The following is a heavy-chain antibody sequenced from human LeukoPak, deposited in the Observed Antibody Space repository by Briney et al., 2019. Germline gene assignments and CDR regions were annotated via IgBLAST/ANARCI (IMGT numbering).Heavy chain of an antibody. J-gene: IGHJ4*02. Sequence: SETLSLTCTVSGGSISSYYWSWIRQPPGKGLEWIGYIYYSGSTNYNPSLKSRVTISVDASKNQFSLKLSSVTAADTAVYYCARANWDYVDYWGQGTLVTVSS. V-gene: IGHV4-59*01. D-gene: IGHD7-27*01. CDR2: IYYSGST. CDR3: ARANWDYVDY. CDR1: GGSISSYY.